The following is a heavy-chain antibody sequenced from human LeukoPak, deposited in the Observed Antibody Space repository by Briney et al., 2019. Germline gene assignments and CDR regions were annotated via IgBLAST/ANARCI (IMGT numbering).Heavy chain of an antibody. CDR3: AKVGIVVVPAARGAFDI. V-gene: IGHV3-30*02. J-gene: IGHJ3*02. CDR1: GFTLSSYG. D-gene: IGHD2-2*01. Sequence: GGSLRLSCAASGFTLSSYGMHWVRQAPGKGLEWVAFIRYDGSNKYYADSVKGRFTISRDNSKNTLYLEMNSLRAEDTAVYYCAKVGIVVVPAARGAFDIWGQGTMVTVSS. CDR2: IRYDGSNK.